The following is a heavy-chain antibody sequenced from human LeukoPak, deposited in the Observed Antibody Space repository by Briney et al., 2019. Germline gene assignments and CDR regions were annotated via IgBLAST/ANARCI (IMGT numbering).Heavy chain of an antibody. J-gene: IGHJ4*02. CDR2: IYHSGST. Sequence: SETLSLTCTVSGYSISSGYYWGWIRQPPGKGLEWIGSIYHSGSTYYNPSLKSRVTISVDTSKNQFSLKLSSVTAADTAVYYCARQTGSGPWYFDYWGQGTLVTVSS. CDR1: GYSISSGYY. CDR3: ARQTGSGPWYFDY. V-gene: IGHV4-38-2*02. D-gene: IGHD2-15*01.